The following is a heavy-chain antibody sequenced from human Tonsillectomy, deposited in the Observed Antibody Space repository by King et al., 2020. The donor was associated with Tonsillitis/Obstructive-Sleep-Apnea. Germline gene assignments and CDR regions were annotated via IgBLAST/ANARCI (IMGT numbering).Heavy chain of an antibody. CDR2: ISAYNGKS. CDR1: GYTFTSSG. CDR3: ARDSHDNGDYVFNHYYYYMDV. V-gene: IGHV1-18*01. D-gene: IGHD4-17*01. Sequence: QLVQSGAEVKMAGASVKVSCKASGYTFTSSGLSWVRQAPGQGLEWMGGISAYNGKSQYSQQFQGRVTLTTDSSTSTAHMALRSLRSDDTAVYYCARDSHDNGDYVFNHYYYYMDVWGKGTTVTVSS. J-gene: IGHJ6*03.